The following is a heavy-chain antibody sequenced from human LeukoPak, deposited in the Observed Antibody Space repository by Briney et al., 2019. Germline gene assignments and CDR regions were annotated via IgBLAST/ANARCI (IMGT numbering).Heavy chain of an antibody. Sequence: SETLSLTCAVYGGSFSGYYWSWIRQPPGKGLEGIGESNHNRSTNYNPSLRNRPTISVDTSKNQFSLKLSSVTAADTAVYYCATSGWELVDYWGQGTLVTVSS. CDR1: GGSFSGYY. CDR2: SNHNRST. J-gene: IGHJ4*02. V-gene: IGHV4-34*01. D-gene: IGHD1-26*01. CDR3: ATSGWELVDY.